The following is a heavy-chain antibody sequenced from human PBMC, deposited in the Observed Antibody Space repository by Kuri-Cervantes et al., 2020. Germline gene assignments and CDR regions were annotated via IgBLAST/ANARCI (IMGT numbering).Heavy chain of an antibody. CDR2: ISYDGSNK. CDR3: AKEKGGYSYGWWRAEYYGMDV. J-gene: IGHJ6*02. D-gene: IGHD5-18*01. V-gene: IGHV3-30*18. CDR1: GYTFSTSD. Sequence: GGSLRLSCAASGYTFSTSDMNWVHQAPGKGLEWVAVISYDGSNKYYADSVKGRFTISRDNSKNTLYLQMDSLRAEDTAVYYCAKEKGGYSYGWWRAEYYGMDVWGQGTTVTVSS.